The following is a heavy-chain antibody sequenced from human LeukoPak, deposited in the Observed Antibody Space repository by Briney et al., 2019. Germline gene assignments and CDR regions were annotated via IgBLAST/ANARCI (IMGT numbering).Heavy chain of an antibody. Sequence: SETLSLTCTVSGGSISSFYYNWIRQPPGKGLEWIGHIYYSGCTNYNPSLKSRVTISLDTSKNQLSVKLSSVTAADTGVYYCARDYGGNSAWFDPWGQGTLVTVPS. CDR2: IYYSGCT. D-gene: IGHD4-23*01. V-gene: IGHV4-59*01. CDR1: GGSISSFY. CDR3: ARDYGGNSAWFDP. J-gene: IGHJ5*02.